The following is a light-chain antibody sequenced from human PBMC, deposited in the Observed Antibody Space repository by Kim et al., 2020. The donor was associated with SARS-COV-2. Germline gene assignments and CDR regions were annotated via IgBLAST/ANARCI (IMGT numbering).Light chain of an antibody. Sequence: SPGQTASITCSGDKLWGKYACWYQQKQGKSLVLVIYQDSKRPSGIPERFSGSNSGNTATLTISGTQAMDEADYYCQALDSSTVVFGGGTQLTVL. CDR2: QDS. CDR1: KLWGKY. V-gene: IGLV3-1*01. J-gene: IGLJ2*01. CDR3: QALDSSTVV.